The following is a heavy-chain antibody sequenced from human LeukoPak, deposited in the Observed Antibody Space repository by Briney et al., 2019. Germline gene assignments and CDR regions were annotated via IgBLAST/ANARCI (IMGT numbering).Heavy chain of an antibody. CDR1: GFTFSAYS. Sequence: QSGGSLRLSCAASGFTFSAYSMSWVRQAPGKGLEWVSAIRGSGGDTYYADSVKGRFTISRDNSKDTLSLQMNSLRAEDTAVYYCAKISWDGRGTFDWGQETLVTVSS. J-gene: IGHJ4*02. D-gene: IGHD1-1*01. CDR2: IRGSGGDT. V-gene: IGHV3-23*01. CDR3: AKISWDGRGTFD.